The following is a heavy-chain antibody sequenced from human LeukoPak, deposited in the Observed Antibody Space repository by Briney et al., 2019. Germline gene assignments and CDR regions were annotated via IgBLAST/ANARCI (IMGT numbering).Heavy chain of an antibody. D-gene: IGHD1-26*01. CDR1: GYTFSSYA. CDR3: AREGAYIGGSYPFDY. J-gene: IGHJ4*02. V-gene: IGHV1-3*03. CDR2: INAGSGNT. Sequence: GASVKVSCKASGYTFSSYAMHWVRQAPGQRLEWMGWINAGSGNTKLSHEFQGRVTITRDTSASTAYMELNSLRSEDMAVYYCAREGAYIGGSYPFDYWGQGTLVTVSS.